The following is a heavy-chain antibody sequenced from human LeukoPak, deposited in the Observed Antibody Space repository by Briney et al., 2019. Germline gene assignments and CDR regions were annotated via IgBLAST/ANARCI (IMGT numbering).Heavy chain of an antibody. CDR1: GDSTCTYY. CDR2: VYYAGIT. CDR3: ARQGYKSGWYPTFDF. V-gene: IGHV4-59*01. J-gene: IGHJ4*02. D-gene: IGHD6-19*01. Sequence: SETLSLTRTVSGDSTCTYYWSWIRRPPGKGVERIGHVYYAGITDYNPSPQSRVTISVDPSRNQLSLKLNSVTAADTAVYYCARQGYKSGWYPTFDFWGPGTQVIVSS.